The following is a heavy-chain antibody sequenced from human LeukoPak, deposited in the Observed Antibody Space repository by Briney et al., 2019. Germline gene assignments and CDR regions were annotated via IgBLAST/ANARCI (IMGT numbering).Heavy chain of an antibody. V-gene: IGHV3-23*01. CDR2: ISDSGRAT. Sequence: GGSLRLSCAASGFTFNNYAMSWVRQAPGKGLEWVSGISDSGRATYYTDSVRGRCTISRGNSKNTVYLQMRNLRAEDTAVYFCARHDSFIPYWGQGSLVTVSS. CDR3: ARHDSFIPY. CDR1: GFTFNNYA. D-gene: IGHD5-18*01. J-gene: IGHJ4*02.